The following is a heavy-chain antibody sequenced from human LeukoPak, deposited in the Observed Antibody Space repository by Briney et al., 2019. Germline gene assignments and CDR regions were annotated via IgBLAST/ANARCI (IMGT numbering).Heavy chain of an antibody. CDR1: GGSISSYS. V-gene: IGHV4-4*07. J-gene: IGHJ3*02. Sequence: SETLSLTCTVSGGSISSYSWSWIRQPAGKGLEWIGRIYTSGTTNDNPSLKSRVTISVDKSKNQLSLKLGSVTAADTAVYYCAKYKMDIGSDAFDIWGQGTMLTVSS. CDR3: AKYKMDIGSDAFDI. CDR2: IYTSGTT. D-gene: IGHD1-14*01.